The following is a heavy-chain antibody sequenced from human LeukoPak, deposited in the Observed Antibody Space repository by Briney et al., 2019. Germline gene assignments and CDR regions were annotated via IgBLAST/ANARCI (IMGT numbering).Heavy chain of an antibody. CDR3: ARDTCCSSTSCYSLFDY. CDR2: IWYDGSNK. Sequence: GGSLRLSCAASGFTFSSYGMHWVRQAPGKGLEWVAVIWYDGSNKYYADSVKGRFTISRDNSKNTLYLQMNSLRAEDTAVYYCARDTCCSSTSCYSLFDYWGQGTLVTVSS. V-gene: IGHV3-33*01. CDR1: GFTFSSYG. D-gene: IGHD2-2*01. J-gene: IGHJ4*02.